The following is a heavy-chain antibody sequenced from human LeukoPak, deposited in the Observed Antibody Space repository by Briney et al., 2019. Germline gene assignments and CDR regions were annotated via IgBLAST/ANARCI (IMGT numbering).Heavy chain of an antibody. D-gene: IGHD1-26*01. CDR1: GYTLTELF. CDR3: ASRSGSYFQIDY. J-gene: IGHJ4*02. Sequence: ASVKVFCEVSGYTLTELFMHWVRQAPGKGVEWMGGFDPEDGETIYAQKFQGRVTMTEDTSTDTAYMELSSLRSEDTAVYCCASRSGSYFQIDYWGQGTLVTVSS. V-gene: IGHV1-24*01. CDR2: FDPEDGET.